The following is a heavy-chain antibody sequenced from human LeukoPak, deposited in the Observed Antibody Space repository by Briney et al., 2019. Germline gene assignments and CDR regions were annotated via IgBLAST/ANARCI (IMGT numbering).Heavy chain of an antibody. D-gene: IGHD4/OR15-4a*01. Sequence: PGGSLRLSCAVSGFTFSLYGMHWVRQAPGKGLEWVAVVSYDGTNKFYADSVKGRFTISSDGSKNTLYLQMNSLGVEDTAVYYCAREVGTSRAGLAWFELWGQGTMVTVSS. CDR2: VSYDGTNK. CDR3: AREVGTSRAGLAWFEL. CDR1: GFTFSLYG. V-gene: IGHV3-30*03. J-gene: IGHJ3*01.